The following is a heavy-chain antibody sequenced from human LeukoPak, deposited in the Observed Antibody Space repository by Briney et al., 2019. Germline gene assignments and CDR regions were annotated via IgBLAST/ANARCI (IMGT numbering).Heavy chain of an antibody. CDR3: TREVQTGAGAYLG. J-gene: IGHJ4*02. CDR2: ISPDGDTT. D-gene: IGHD1-26*01. Sequence: GGSLRLSCAASGFTFSSYWMHWVRQAPGKGLVWVSRISPDGDTTSHADSVKGRFTITRDNAKNTLLLQMDSLRGDDTAVYYCTREVQTGAGAYLGWGQGALVTVSS. CDR1: GFTFSSYW. V-gene: IGHV3-74*01.